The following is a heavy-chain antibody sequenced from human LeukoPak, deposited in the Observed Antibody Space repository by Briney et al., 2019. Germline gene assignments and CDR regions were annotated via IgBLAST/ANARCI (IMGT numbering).Heavy chain of an antibody. D-gene: IGHD7-27*01. CDR2: IYHSGST. Sequence: SETLSLTCTVSGYSISSGYYWGWIRQPPGKGLEWIGSIYHSGSTYYNPSLKSRVTISVDTSKNQFSLKLSSVTAADTAVYYCARDGMGTYFDYWGQGTLVTVSS. CDR1: GYSISSGYY. J-gene: IGHJ4*02. V-gene: IGHV4-38-2*02. CDR3: ARDGMGTYFDY.